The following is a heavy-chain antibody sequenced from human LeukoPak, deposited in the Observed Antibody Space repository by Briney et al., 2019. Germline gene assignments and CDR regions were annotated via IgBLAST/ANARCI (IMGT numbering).Heavy chain of an antibody. CDR1: GGSFSGYY. V-gene: IGHV4-34*01. D-gene: IGHD2-2*01. CDR3: ARGWRGYCSSTSCQPYNWFDP. J-gene: IGHJ5*02. CDR2: INHSGST. Sequence: SSETLSLTCAVYGGSFSGYYWSWIRQPPGKGLEWIGEINHSGSTNYNPSLKSRVTISVDTSKNQFSLKLSSVTAADTAVYSCARGWRGYCSSTSCQPYNWFDPRGQGTLVTVSS.